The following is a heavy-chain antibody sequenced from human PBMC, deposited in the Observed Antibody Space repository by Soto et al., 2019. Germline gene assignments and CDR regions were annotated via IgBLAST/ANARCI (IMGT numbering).Heavy chain of an antibody. CDR2: ISWNSGSI. CDR3: AKGEGSSGYYSLFDY. J-gene: IGHJ4*02. CDR1: GFTFDDYA. D-gene: IGHD3-22*01. Sequence: EVQLVESGGGLVQPGRSPRLSCAASGFTFDDYAMHWVRQAPGKGLEWVSGISWNSGSIGYADSVKGRFTISRDNAKNSLYLQMTSLRAEDTALYYCAKGEGSSGYYSLFDYWGQGTLVTVSS. V-gene: IGHV3-9*01.